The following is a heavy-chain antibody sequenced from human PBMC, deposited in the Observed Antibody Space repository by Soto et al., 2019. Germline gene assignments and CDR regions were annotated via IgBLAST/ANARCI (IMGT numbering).Heavy chain of an antibody. CDR3: ARVVRGVTLYYYYYGMDV. J-gene: IGHJ6*02. CDR1: GGSFSGYY. CDR2: INHSGST. Sequence: XETLSLPCSVYGGSFSGYYRSWIRQPPGRGLEWIGEINHSGSTNYNPSLKSRVTISVDTSKNQFSLKLSSVTAADTAVYYCARVVRGVTLYYYYYGMDVWGQGTTVTVSS. V-gene: IGHV4-34*01. D-gene: IGHD3-10*01.